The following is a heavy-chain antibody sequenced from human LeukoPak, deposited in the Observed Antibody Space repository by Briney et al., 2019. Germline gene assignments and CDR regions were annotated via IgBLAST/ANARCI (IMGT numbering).Heavy chain of an antibody. CDR3: ARGPTTYYDILTGYVGAFDI. D-gene: IGHD3-9*01. CDR1: GYTFTSYD. V-gene: IGHV1-8*01. Sequence: GASVKVSCKASGYTFTSYDINWVRQATGQGPEWMGWMNPNSGNTGYAQKFQGRVTMTRNTSISTAYMELSSLRSEDTAVYYCARGPTTYYDILTGYVGAFDIWGQGTMVTVSS. J-gene: IGHJ3*02. CDR2: MNPNSGNT.